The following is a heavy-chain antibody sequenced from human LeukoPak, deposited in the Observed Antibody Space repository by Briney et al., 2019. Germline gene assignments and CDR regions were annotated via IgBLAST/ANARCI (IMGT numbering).Heavy chain of an antibody. CDR3: ARLSGAVAGLYYYYYHMDV. CDR2: MYYSGST. J-gene: IGHJ6*03. V-gene: IGHV4-59*05. Sequence: SETLSLTCTVSGGSISSYYWSWIRQPPGKGLEWIGSMYYSGSTYYNPSLKSRVTISVDTSKNQFSLKLSSVTAADTAVYYCARLSGAVAGLYYYYYHMDVWGKGTTVVVSS. CDR1: GGSISSYY. D-gene: IGHD6-19*01.